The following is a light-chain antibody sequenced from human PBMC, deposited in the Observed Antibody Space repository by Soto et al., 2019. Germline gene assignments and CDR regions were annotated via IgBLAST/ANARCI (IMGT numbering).Light chain of an antibody. CDR3: SSYTSGVSVI. CDR2: HVS. V-gene: IGLV2-14*01. CDR1: TSDVGDYNY. J-gene: IGLJ2*01. Sequence: QSALTQPASVSGSPGQSITISCTATTSDVGDYNYVSWYQQYPGKAPKPIIYHVSNRPPGVSNRFSGSKSGDTASLTISGLQAEDEADYYCSSYTSGVSVIFGGGTKLTVL.